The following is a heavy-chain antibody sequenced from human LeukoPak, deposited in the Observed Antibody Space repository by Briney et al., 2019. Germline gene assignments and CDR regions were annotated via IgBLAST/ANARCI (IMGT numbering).Heavy chain of an antibody. J-gene: IGHJ5*02. V-gene: IGHV1-8*03. D-gene: IGHD2-2*01. CDR2: MNPNSGNT. Sequence: ASMKVSCKASGYTFTAYYMHWVRQAPGQGLEWMGWMNPNSGNTGYARKFQGRVSFTRNTSISTAYMELSSLRSEDTAVYYCARGGYCSSSSCYRYYNWFDPWGQGTLVTVSS. CDR1: GYTFTAYY. CDR3: ARGGYCSSSSCYRYYNWFDP.